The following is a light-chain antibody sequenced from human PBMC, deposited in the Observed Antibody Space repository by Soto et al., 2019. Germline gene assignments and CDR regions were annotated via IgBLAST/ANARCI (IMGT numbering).Light chain of an antibody. J-gene: IGLJ1*01. CDR1: SSDLGAYNY. Sequence: QSVLTQPASVSGSLGQSITISCAGISSDLGAYNYVSWYQQHPGKAPRLVIYEVTNRPSGVSNRFSGSKSGNTASLTISGLQAEDEADYYCKSFTDSTPYVFGTGTKVTVL. CDR3: KSFTDSTPYV. CDR2: EVT. V-gene: IGLV2-14*01.